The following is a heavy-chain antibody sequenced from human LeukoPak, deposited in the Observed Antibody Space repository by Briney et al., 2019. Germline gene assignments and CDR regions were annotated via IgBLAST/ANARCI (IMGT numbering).Heavy chain of an antibody. Sequence: TGGSLRLSCAASGFTFSSYGMHWVRQAPGKGLEWVAVMRSDGSDIYYADSVKGRFTISRDNSKNTLYLHMNSLRAEDTAVYYCARDHSPKWGSGERYFDYWGQGTLVTVSS. D-gene: IGHD7-27*01. CDR2: MRSDGSDI. V-gene: IGHV3-33*01. CDR1: GFTFSSYG. CDR3: ARDHSPKWGSGERYFDY. J-gene: IGHJ4*02.